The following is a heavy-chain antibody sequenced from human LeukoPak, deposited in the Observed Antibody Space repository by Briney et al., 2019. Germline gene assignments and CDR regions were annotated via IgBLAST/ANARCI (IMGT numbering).Heavy chain of an antibody. Sequence: SETLSLTCTVSGGSISSGGYYWSWIRQPPGKGLEWIGYIYHSGSTYYNPSLKSRVTISVDRSKNQFSLKLSSVTAADTAVYYCARSFGYSSPPDYWGQGTLVTVSS. J-gene: IGHJ4*02. V-gene: IGHV4-30-2*01. CDR1: GGSISSGGYY. CDR2: IYHSGST. D-gene: IGHD6-13*01. CDR3: ARSFGYSSPPDY.